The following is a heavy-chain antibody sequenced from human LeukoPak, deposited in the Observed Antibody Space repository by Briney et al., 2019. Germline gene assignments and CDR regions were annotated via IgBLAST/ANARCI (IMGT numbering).Heavy chain of an antibody. CDR3: AGYAPGFQLDY. V-gene: IGHV3-30*04. Sequence: PGGSLRLSCAASGFTFSSYAMHWVRQAPGKGLEWVAVISYDGSNKYYADSVKGRFTISRDNSKNTLYLQMNSLRAEDTAVYYCAGYAPGFQLDYWGQGTLVTVSS. D-gene: IGHD2-2*01. CDR2: ISYDGSNK. J-gene: IGHJ4*02. CDR1: GFTFSSYA.